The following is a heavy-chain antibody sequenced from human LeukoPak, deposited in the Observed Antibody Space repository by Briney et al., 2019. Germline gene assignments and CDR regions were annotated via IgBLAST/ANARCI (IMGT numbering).Heavy chain of an antibody. J-gene: IGHJ6*03. CDR3: ARGRVEEIAAARTVYYYYYMDV. V-gene: IGHV4-61*02. D-gene: IGHD6-13*01. CDR2: IYTSGST. CDR1: GGSISSSSYY. Sequence: SETLSLTCTVSGGSISSSSYYWSWIRQPAGKGLEWIGRIYTSGSTNYNPSLKSRVTMSVDTSKNQFSLKLSSVTAADTAVYYCARGRVEEIAAARTVYYYYYMDVWGKGTTVTVSS.